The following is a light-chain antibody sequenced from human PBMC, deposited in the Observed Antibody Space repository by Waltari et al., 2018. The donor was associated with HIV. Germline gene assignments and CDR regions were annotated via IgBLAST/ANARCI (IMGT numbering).Light chain of an antibody. Sequence: SYELTQPPSVSVSPGQTAKITCSGDALPNQYAHGYQQKPGQAPLLVIYKDTHRPSGIPERFSGSHSGTTVTLIISGVQAEDEADYYCESADNSGTYWVFGGGTKLSVL. CDR3: ESADNSGTYWV. CDR1: ALPNQY. J-gene: IGLJ3*02. V-gene: IGLV3-25*03. CDR2: KDT.